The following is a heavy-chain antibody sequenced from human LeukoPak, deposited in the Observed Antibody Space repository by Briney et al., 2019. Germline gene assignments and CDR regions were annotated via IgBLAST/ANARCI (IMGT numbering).Heavy chain of an antibody. Sequence: GGSLRLSCIASGFTVTVSRNYMNWVRQAPGKGLEWVSIIYNDGRTYYADSVKGRFTISRGNSKNTVYLQLNNLGAEDTAMYYCARTGVLDGGNNFDFWGQGTLVTVSS. J-gene: IGHJ4*02. CDR1: GFTVTVSRNY. D-gene: IGHD4-23*01. CDR3: ARTGVLDGGNNFDF. CDR2: IYNDGRT. V-gene: IGHV3-53*01.